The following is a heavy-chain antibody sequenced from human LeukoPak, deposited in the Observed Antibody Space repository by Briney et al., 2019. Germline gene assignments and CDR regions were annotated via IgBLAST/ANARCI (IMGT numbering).Heavy chain of an antibody. Sequence: RSGRCLRLSCAAAGFTFTSDGMHSVRQAPGEWLGWVAVIWYDGSNKYYADSVKGRFTISRDNSKNTLYLQMNSLRAEDTAVYYCARDGGGVRYFDWENAPNYFDYWGQGTLVTVSS. CDR1: GFTFTSDG. J-gene: IGHJ4*02. CDR3: ARDGGGVRYFDWENAPNYFDY. V-gene: IGHV3-33*01. CDR2: IWYDGSNK. D-gene: IGHD3-9*01.